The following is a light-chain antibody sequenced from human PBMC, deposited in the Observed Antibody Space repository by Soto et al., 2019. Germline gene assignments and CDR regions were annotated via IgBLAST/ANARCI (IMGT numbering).Light chain of an antibody. Sequence: IVMTQARATLSVSPGAKATLSCRASQSVSGNLAWYQQKPGQAPRLLIYGASTRASGIPARFSGSGSGTEFTLTISSLQSEDFAVYYCQQYNNWPFWAFGQGTKVDIK. CDR3: QQYNNWPFWA. V-gene: IGKV3-15*01. CDR2: GAS. CDR1: QSVSGN. J-gene: IGKJ1*01.